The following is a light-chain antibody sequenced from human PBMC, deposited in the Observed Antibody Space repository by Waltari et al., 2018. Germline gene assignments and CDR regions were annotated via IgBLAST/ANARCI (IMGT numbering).Light chain of an antibody. CDR1: QSVSKY. V-gene: IGKV3-20*01. CDR2: HAS. J-gene: IGKJ1*01. Sequence: EIVLTQSPGTLSLSPGERVTLSCRASQSVSKYLAWYQQRPGQAPRLLLYHASTRATGIPDRFSGSGSGTDFSLTISRLEPEDFAVYYCQHYVRLPVTFGQGTRVEIK. CDR3: QHYVRLPVT.